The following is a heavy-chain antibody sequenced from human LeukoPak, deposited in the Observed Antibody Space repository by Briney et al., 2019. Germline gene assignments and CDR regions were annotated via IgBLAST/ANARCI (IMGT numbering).Heavy chain of an antibody. CDR1: GYTLTALS. Sequence: ASVKVSCTVAGYTLTALSMQWVRQAPGKGLEWMGGFDPEDGETIYAQKFQGRVTMTEDTSTDTAYMELSSLRSEDTAVYYCATVGVRYSGYDSLVGFDYWGQGALVTVSS. CDR2: FDPEDGET. D-gene: IGHD5-12*01. V-gene: IGHV1-24*01. CDR3: ATVGVRYSGYDSLVGFDY. J-gene: IGHJ4*02.